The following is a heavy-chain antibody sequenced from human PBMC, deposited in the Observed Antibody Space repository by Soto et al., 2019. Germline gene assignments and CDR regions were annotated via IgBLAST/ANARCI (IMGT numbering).Heavy chain of an antibody. CDR3: ARGPGGDPAFDI. J-gene: IGHJ3*02. CDR2: INHSGST. Sequence: QVQLQQWGAGLLKPSETLSLTCAVYGGSFSGYYWSWIRQPPGKGLEWVGEINHSGSTNSNQSLKSRVTISVDTSKDQFSLKLSSVTDADTAVYYCARGPGGDPAFDIWGQGTMVTVSS. CDR1: GGSFSGYY. D-gene: IGHD2-21*01. V-gene: IGHV4-34*01.